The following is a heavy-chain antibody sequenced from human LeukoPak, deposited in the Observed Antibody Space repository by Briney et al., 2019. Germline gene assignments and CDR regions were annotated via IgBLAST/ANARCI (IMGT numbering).Heavy chain of an antibody. J-gene: IGHJ4*02. CDR2: INHSGST. V-gene: IGHV4-34*01. CDR3: ARRGLAAEWGY. D-gene: IGHD6-13*01. Sequence: SETLSLTCAVYGGSFSGYYWSWIRQPPGKGLDWIGEINHSGSTNYNPSLKSRVTISVDTSKNQFSLKLSSVTAADTAVYYCARRGLAAEWGYWGQGTLVTVSS. CDR1: GGSFSGYY.